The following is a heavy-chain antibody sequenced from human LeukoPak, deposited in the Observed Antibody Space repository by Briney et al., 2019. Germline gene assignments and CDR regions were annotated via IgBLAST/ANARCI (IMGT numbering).Heavy chain of an antibody. V-gene: IGHV1-8*01. J-gene: IGHJ4*02. Sequence: ASVKVSCKASGYTFTSYDINWVRQATGQGLEWMGWMNPNSGNTGYAQKFQGRVTMTRNTSISTAYMELSSLRSEDTAVYYCARTYCSSTSCYAGVGYWGQGTLVTVSS. D-gene: IGHD2-2*01. CDR1: GYTFTSYD. CDR2: MNPNSGNT. CDR3: ARTYCSSTSCYAGVGY.